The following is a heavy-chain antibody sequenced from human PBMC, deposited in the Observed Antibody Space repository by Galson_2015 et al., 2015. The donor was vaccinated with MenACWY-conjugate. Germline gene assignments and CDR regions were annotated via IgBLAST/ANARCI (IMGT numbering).Heavy chain of an antibody. CDR3: AVYCSSARCYGASGGY. V-gene: IGHV3-74*01. J-gene: IGHJ4*02. CDR1: GFTFSSYW. CDR2: INSDGIST. Sequence: SLRLSCAASGFTFSSYWMHWVRQAPGKGLVWVSLINSDGISTSYAYSVKGRFTISRDNAKNTLYLQMNSLRAEDTAVYYCAVYCSSARCYGASGGYWGQGTLVTVSS. D-gene: IGHD2-2*01.